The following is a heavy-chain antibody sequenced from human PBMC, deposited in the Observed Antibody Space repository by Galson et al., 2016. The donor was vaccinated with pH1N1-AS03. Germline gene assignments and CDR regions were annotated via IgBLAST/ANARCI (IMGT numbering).Heavy chain of an antibody. V-gene: IGHV1-2*04. CDR2: INTDSDVT. Sequence: SVKVSCKASGYIFTGFYVHWVRQAPGQGLEWMGWINTDSDVTNYAQKFEAWVTMTRDTSVSTAYMELYGLKSDDTAVYYCATGPRGPCTTATCPTTYHFGIDVWGHGTTVIASS. CDR1: GYIFTGFY. D-gene: IGHD2-2*01. J-gene: IGHJ6*02. CDR3: ATGPRGPCTTATCPTTYHFGIDV.